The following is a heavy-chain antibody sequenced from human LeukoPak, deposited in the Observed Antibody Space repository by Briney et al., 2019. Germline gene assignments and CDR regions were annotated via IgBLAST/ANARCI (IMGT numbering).Heavy chain of an antibody. CDR1: GYNFTSYW. CDR2: IYPGDSDT. J-gene: IGHJ4*02. CDR3: VRSANQGGVWV. V-gene: IGHV5-51*01. D-gene: IGHD3-16*01. Sequence: HGESLKISCKGSGYNFTSYWIGWVRQMPGKGLEWMGIIYPGDSDTRYSPSFQGQVTISADKSISTAYLQRSSLKASDTAMYYCVRSANQGGVWVWGQGTLVTVSS.